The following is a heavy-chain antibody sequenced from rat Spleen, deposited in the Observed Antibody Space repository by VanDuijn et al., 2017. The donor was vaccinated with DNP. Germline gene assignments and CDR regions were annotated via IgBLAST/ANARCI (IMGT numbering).Heavy chain of an antibody. V-gene: IGHV5S13*01. D-gene: IGHD1-1*01. CDR1: GFTFTNYG. CDR3: ARQNYYYSGNTLDA. J-gene: IGHJ2*01. Sequence: EVQLVESGGGFVQPGGSLKLSCVASGFTFTNYGMAWVRQAPTRGLEWVASITTDGVNTYYRDSVKGRFTISRDKTRNTQHLQMDSLRSEDTATYYCARQNYYYSGNTLDAWGQGVMVTVSS. CDR2: ITTDGVNT.